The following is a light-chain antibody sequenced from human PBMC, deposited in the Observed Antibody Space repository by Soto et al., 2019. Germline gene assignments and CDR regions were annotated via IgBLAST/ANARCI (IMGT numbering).Light chain of an antibody. CDR3: QQRSNWPPDKYT. CDR2: DAS. CDR1: QSVSSY. J-gene: IGKJ2*01. V-gene: IGKV3-11*01. Sequence: EIVLTQSPATLSLSPGERATLSCRASQSVSSYLAWYQQKPGQAPRLLIYDASNRATGIPARFSGSGSGTDFALTISSLEPEDFAVYYGQQRSNWPPDKYTFGQGTKLEI.